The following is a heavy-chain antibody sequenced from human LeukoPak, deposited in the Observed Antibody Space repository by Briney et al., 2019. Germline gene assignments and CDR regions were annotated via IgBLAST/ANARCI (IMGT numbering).Heavy chain of an antibody. J-gene: IGHJ4*02. V-gene: IGHV6-1*01. Sequence: QTLSLTCAISGDSVASNNGAWKWIRQSPSRGLEWLGRTYYRSKWYNDYAMPMKGRISINPDTSKNQFSLQVNSVTPEDTAIYYCAGDLGTSGWYTFDYWGQGTLVTVSS. CDR3: AGDLGTSGWYTFDY. D-gene: IGHD6-19*01. CDR2: TYYRSKWYN. CDR1: GDSVASNNGA.